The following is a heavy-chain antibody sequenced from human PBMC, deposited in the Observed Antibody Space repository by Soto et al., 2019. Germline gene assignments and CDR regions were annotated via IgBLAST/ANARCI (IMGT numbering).Heavy chain of an antibody. J-gene: IGHJ4*02. Sequence: VRQXXXXXXEXXEVISYEGSNKYNANSVKGRFTISRDNSKNTLYLQMISLRAEDTAVYYCARFHREYYDFWSGYQTSYFDYWGQGTLVTVSS. V-gene: IGHV3-30-3*01. D-gene: IGHD3-3*01. CDR3: ARFHREYYDFWSGYQTSYFDY. CDR2: ISYEGSNK.